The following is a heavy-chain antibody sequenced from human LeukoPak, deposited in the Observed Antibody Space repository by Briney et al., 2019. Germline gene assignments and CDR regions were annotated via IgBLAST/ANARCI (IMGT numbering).Heavy chain of an antibody. CDR1: GFTFSTYA. D-gene: IGHD1-26*01. CDR3: ARRWWDLSYFDY. Sequence: GGSLRLSCTASGFTFSTYAMHWVRQAPGKGLEYVSAINNNGGSTFYVNSVKGRFTISRDNSRNTLYLQMGSLRPEDMAVYYCARRWWDLSYFDYWGQGTLVTVSS. CDR2: INNNGGST. J-gene: IGHJ4*02. V-gene: IGHV3-64*01.